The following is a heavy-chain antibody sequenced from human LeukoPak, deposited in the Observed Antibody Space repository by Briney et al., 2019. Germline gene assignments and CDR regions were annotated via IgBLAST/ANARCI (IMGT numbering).Heavy chain of an antibody. V-gene: IGHV3-21*01. CDR2: ISSSSTYI. Sequence: GGSLRLSCAASGFTFSSYSMNWVRQAPGKGLEWVASISSSSTYIYSADSVKGRFTISRDNTKNSLYLQMNSLRAEDTAVYYCATDRIDGYNAFDYWGQGTLVTVSS. J-gene: IGHJ4*02. CDR3: ATDRIDGYNAFDY. D-gene: IGHD5-24*01. CDR1: GFTFSSYS.